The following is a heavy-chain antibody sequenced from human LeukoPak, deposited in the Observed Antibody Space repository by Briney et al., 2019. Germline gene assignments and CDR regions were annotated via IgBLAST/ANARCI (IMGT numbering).Heavy chain of an antibody. Sequence: SETLSLTCSVSGGSIHSRSHLWGWIRQPPGKGLEWIGSIEDSGSTYYNPSLKSRATTSIYTSKNQFSLELTSVTAADTAVYYCARVDSYDRSGHFDPWGQGTLVIVSS. CDR1: GGSIHSRSHL. J-gene: IGHJ5*02. D-gene: IGHD3-22*01. CDR3: ARVDSYDRSGHFDP. CDR2: IEDSGST. V-gene: IGHV4-39*07.